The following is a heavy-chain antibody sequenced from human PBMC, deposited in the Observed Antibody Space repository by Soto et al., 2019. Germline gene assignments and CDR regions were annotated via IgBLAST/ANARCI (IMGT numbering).Heavy chain of an antibody. V-gene: IGHV4-4*07. CDR1: GGSISSHY. CDR2: FYSSGSP. D-gene: IGHD3-10*01. J-gene: IGHJ4*02. Sequence: QVQLQESGPGLVKPSETLSLTCTVSGGSISSHYWNWIRQPAGRGLEWIGRFYSSGSPNYNPSLKSRVTLSVDTSNNQFSLTLTSVTAADTAVYFCAREYYSGSGTYYAPFDFWGQGTLVTVSS. CDR3: AREYYSGSGTYYAPFDF.